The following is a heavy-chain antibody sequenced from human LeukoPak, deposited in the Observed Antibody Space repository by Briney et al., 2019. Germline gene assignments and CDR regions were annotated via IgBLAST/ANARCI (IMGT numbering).Heavy chain of an antibody. Sequence: GGSLRLSCAASGFTFSSYWMHWVRQAPGKGLEWVAFIRYDGSNKYYADSVKGRFTISRDNSKNTLYLQMNSLRAEDTAVYYCAKDEGWFDPWGQGTLVTVSS. CDR2: IRYDGSNK. J-gene: IGHJ5*02. V-gene: IGHV3-30*02. CDR1: GFTFSSYW. CDR3: AKDEGWFDP.